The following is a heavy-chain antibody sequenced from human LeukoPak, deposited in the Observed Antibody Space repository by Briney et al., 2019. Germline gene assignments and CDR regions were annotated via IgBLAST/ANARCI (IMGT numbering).Heavy chain of an antibody. CDR1: GGTFSSYA. CDR2: IIPIFGTA. CDR3: ARDRGYSGYEFDY. V-gene: IGHV1-69*13. Sequence: GASVMVSCKASGGTFSSYAISWVRQAPGQGLEWMGGIIPIFGTADYAQKFQGRVTITADESTSTAYMELSSLRSEDTAVYYCARDRGYSGYEFDYWGQGTLVTVSS. J-gene: IGHJ4*02. D-gene: IGHD5-12*01.